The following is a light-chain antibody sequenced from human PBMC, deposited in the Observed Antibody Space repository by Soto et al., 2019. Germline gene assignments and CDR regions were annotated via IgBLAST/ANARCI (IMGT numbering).Light chain of an antibody. CDR1: SSDVGAYNY. CDR2: EVT. J-gene: IGLJ2*01. Sequence: QSALTQPASVSGSPGQSITISCTGSSSDVGAYNYVSWYQQHPGKAPRLMIDEVTNRPSGVSNRFSGSKSGNTASLTISGLRADDEADYYCSSYTRGSTLVVFGGGTKLTVL. CDR3: SSYTRGSTLVV. V-gene: IGLV2-14*01.